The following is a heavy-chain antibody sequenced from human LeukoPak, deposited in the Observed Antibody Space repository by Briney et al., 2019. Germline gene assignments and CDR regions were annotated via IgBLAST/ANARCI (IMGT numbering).Heavy chain of an antibody. Sequence: GGSLRLSCAASGFTFSNAWMSWVRQAPGKGLEWVGRIKSKTDGGTTDYAAPVKGRFTISRDNSKNTLYLQMNSLRAEDTAVYYCAKRSQMTTKELYWYFDLWGRGTLVTVSS. J-gene: IGHJ2*01. CDR2: IKSKTDGGTT. CDR1: GFTFSNAW. D-gene: IGHD4-17*01. V-gene: IGHV3-15*01. CDR3: AKRSQMTTKELYWYFDL.